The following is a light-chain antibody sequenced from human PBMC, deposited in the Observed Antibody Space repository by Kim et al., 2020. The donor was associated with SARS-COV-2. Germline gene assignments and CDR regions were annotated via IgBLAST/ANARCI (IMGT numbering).Light chain of an antibody. Sequence: SSELTQDPTVSVALGQTVRITCQGDSLKTYYASWYQQKPGQAPVLVIYGKNNRPSGIPDRFSGSTSGNTASLTIAEAQAEDEADYYCNSRDSGNSCLVFGGGTQLTVL. CDR3: NSRDSGNSCLV. CDR2: GKN. J-gene: IGLJ3*02. V-gene: IGLV3-19*01. CDR1: SLKTYY.